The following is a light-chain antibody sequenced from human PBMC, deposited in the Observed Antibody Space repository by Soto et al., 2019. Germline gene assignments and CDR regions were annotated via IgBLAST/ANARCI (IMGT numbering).Light chain of an antibody. J-gene: IGKJ3*01. CDR1: QSVLYSSNNKNY. CDR3: QQYPYT. Sequence: DIVMTQSSDSLAVSLGERATINCKSSQSVLYSSNNKNYLAWYQQKPGQPPKLLIYWASTRESGVPDRFSGSGSGTDFTLTISSLQAEDVAVYYCQQYPYTFGPGTKVDIK. CDR2: WAS. V-gene: IGKV4-1*01.